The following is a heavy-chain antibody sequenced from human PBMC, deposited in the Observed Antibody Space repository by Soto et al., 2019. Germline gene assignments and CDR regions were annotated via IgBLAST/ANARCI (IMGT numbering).Heavy chain of an antibody. CDR1: GGSISSSSYY. V-gene: IGHV4-39*01. CDR2: IYYSGST. Sequence: ASETLSLTCTVSGGSISSSSYYWGWVRQPPGKGLEWIGSIYYSGSTYYNPSLKSRVTISVDTSKNQFSLKLSSVTAADTAVYYCARHDAVGKETDGMDVWGQGTTVTVSS. CDR3: ARHDAVGKETDGMDV. D-gene: IGHD2-15*01. J-gene: IGHJ6*02.